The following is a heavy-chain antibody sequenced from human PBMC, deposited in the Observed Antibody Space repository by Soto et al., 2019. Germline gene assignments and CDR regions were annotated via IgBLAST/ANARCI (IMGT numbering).Heavy chain of an antibody. V-gene: IGHV3-30*03. J-gene: IGHJ4*02. CDR3: ASGLTGYGSACYDKRLGL. D-gene: IGHD3-9*01. CDR1: NFFFGSYT. Sequence: EGSLRLSCVASNFFFGSYTMHWVRQAPGKGLEWVALISYDGAVKEYADFAKGRFAVSRDNSKDTLFLQMDSLRPADTGLYYCASGLTGYGSACYDKRLGLWGQGNRVTVSS. CDR2: ISYDGAVK.